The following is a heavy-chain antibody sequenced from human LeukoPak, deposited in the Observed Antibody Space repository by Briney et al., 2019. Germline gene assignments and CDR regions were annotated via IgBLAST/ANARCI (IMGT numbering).Heavy chain of an antibody. J-gene: IGHJ4*02. CDR2: IIVGSGAT. CDR3: AADLSNPRMGASYLDS. V-gene: IGHV1-58*01. D-gene: IGHD3-16*01. CDR1: GFTSTNFA. Sequence: SVKVSCKASGFTSTNFAVQWVRQAREQRLEWIGWIIVGSGATKCAQDFQERVTITRDLSTSTLYMELRSLTSEDTAVYYCAADLSNPRMGASYLDSWGQGTLVPVS.